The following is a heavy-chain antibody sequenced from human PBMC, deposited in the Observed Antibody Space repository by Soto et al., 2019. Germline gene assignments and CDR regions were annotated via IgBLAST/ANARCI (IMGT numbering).Heavy chain of an antibody. CDR3: AKEVSLGSTVDLGY. Sequence: GGSLRLSCAASGFTFSIFATSWVRQSPGKGLEWVSTISGSGGSTYYADAVKGRFTISRDNSMGTLYLQMKSLRVEDTAIYYCAKEVSLGSTVDLGYWGQGALVTRLL. CDR2: ISGSGGST. CDR1: GFTFSIFA. V-gene: IGHV3-23*01. D-gene: IGHD7-27*01. J-gene: IGHJ4*02.